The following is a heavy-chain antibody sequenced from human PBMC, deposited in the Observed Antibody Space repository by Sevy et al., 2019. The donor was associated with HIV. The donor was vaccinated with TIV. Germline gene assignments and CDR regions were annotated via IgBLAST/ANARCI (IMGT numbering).Heavy chain of an antibody. CDR2: INHSGST. V-gene: IGHV4-34*01. D-gene: IGHD3-10*01. Sequence: SETLSLTCAVYGVSFSGYYWSWIRQPPGKGLEWIGEINHSGSTNYNPSLKSRVTISVDTSKNQFSLKLSSVTAADTAVYYCARGNLRDSGGRSVLAWGQGTLVTVSS. CDR3: ARGNLRDSGGRSVLA. CDR1: GVSFSGYY. J-gene: IGHJ5*02.